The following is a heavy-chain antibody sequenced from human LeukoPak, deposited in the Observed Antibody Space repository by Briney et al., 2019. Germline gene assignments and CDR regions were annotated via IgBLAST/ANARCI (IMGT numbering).Heavy chain of an antibody. CDR1: GFTFSRYW. CDR3: ARVLSGSWDWFDP. Sequence: GESLRLSCAASGFTFSRYWMHWVRQAPGKGLEWVSRINPDGSTTTYADSVKGRFTISRDNAKNTVYLQMNSLRAEDTAVYYCARVLSGSWDWFDPWGQGTPVTVSS. CDR2: INPDGSTT. V-gene: IGHV3-74*01. J-gene: IGHJ5*02. D-gene: IGHD3-22*01.